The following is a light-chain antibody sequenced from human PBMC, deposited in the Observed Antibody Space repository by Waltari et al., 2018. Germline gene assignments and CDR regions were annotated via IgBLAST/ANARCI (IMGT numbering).Light chain of an antibody. V-gene: IGKV1-13*02. CDR2: DAS. CDR3: QQFDSFPPT. Sequence: AIQWTQSPSSLSASVADRVTITCRASQGIRNALAWYQQQPGKAPKLLIYDASHLESGVPSRFSGGGSGTDFTLTISSLQPEDFATYYCQQFDSFPPTFGGGTKVEIK. CDR1: QGIRNA. J-gene: IGKJ4*01.